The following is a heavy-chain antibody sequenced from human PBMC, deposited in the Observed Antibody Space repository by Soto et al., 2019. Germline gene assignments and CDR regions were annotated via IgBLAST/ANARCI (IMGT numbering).Heavy chain of an antibody. CDR3: AKDSAFSGYDQNWFDP. J-gene: IGHJ5*02. CDR2: ISGSAGST. V-gene: IGHV3-23*01. Sequence: EVQLLESGGGLVQPGGSLRLSCAASGFSFRSYAMSWVRQAPGKGLEWVSDISGSAGSTYYADSVKGRFTISRDNSKNTLYLQMNSLRAEDTAVYYCAKDSAFSGYDQNWFDPWGQGTLVTVSS. CDR1: GFSFRSYA. D-gene: IGHD5-12*01.